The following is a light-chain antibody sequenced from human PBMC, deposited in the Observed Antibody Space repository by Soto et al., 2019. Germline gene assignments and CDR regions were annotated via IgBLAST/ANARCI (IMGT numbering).Light chain of an antibody. CDR2: DVS. V-gene: IGLV2-11*01. CDR3: GSYAGNYIYV. J-gene: IGLJ1*01. Sequence: QSALTQPLSVSGSPGQSVTISCTGINSDVGGYDFVSWYQQHPGKAPKLMIYDVSNRPSGVPHRFSGSKSGNTASLTISGLRPDDEADYYCGSYAGNYIYVFGTGTKVTVL. CDR1: NSDVGGYDF.